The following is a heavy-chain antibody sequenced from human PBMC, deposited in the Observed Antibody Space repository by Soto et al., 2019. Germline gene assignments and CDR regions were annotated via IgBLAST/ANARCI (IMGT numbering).Heavy chain of an antibody. CDR2: YSGNT. D-gene: IGHD4-17*01. CDR3: ARRPHGDYGHSFDY. CDR1: GASISDYY. Sequence: QVQLQESGPGLVKPSETLSLTCTVSGASISDYYWSWIRQPPGKGLEWIGYSGNTNYNPSLKSRVTISVDASKNQFSLKLSSVTAADTAVYYCARRPHGDYGHSFDYWGQGTLVTVSS. V-gene: IGHV4-59*08. J-gene: IGHJ4*02.